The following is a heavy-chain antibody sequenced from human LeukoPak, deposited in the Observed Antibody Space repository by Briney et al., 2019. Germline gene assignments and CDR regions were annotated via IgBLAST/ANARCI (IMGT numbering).Heavy chain of an antibody. J-gene: IGHJ4*02. D-gene: IGHD3-16*01. CDR1: GFTFHNYA. CDR3: AIVSDMATRWGNFDY. V-gene: IGHV3-43*02. CDR2: ISFDAGTT. Sequence: PGGSLRLSCLASGFTFHNYAMHWVRQAPGKGLEWVSLISFDAGTTDYADSVKGRFTISRDNSKNSLYLQMNSLRTEDTAVYYCAIVSDMATRWGNFDYWGQGTLVTVSS.